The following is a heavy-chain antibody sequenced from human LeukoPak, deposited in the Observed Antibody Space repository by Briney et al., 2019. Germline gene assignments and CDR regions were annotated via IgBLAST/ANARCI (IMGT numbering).Heavy chain of an antibody. Sequence: GGSLRLSCAASGFTFSDYYMSWIRQAPGKGLEWVSYISSSGSTIYYADSVKGRFTISRDNAKNSLYLQMNSLRAEDTAVYYCAKTNEYSSSSVDYWGQGTLVTVSS. CDR3: AKTNEYSSSSVDY. D-gene: IGHD6-6*01. V-gene: IGHV3-11*04. CDR1: GFTFSDYY. J-gene: IGHJ4*02. CDR2: ISSSGSTI.